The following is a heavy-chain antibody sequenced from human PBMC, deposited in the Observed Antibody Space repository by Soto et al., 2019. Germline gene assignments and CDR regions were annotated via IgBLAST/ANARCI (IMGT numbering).Heavy chain of an antibody. CDR2: IYYSGST. Sequence: SETLSLTCTVSGGSISSSSYYWGWIRQPPGKGLEWIGSIYYSGSTYYNPSLKSRVTISVDTSKNQFSLKLSSVTAADTAVYYCARSSRSKGTGVDYWGQGTLVTVS. J-gene: IGHJ4*02. CDR3: ARSSRSKGTGVDY. D-gene: IGHD2-8*02. V-gene: IGHV4-39*01. CDR1: GGSISSSSYY.